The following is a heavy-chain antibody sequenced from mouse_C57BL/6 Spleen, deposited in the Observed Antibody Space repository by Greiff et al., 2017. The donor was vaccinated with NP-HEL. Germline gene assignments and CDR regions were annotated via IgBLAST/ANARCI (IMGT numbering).Heavy chain of an antibody. J-gene: IGHJ3*01. CDR2: ISSGSSTT. Sequence: EVILVESGGGLVKPGGSLKLSCAASGFTFSDYGMHWVRQAPEKGLEWVAYISSGSSTTYYADTVKGRFTISRDNAKNTLFLQMTSLRSEDTAMYYCARRNWFAYWGQGTLVTVSA. CDR1: GFTFSDYG. CDR3: ARRNWFAY. V-gene: IGHV5-17*01.